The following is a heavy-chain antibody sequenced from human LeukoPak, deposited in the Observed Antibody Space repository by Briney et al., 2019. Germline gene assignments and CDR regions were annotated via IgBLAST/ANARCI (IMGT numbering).Heavy chain of an antibody. CDR3: LAQYYFDY. CDR1: GFSLSDAY. D-gene: IGHD2/OR15-2a*01. Sequence: GGSLRLSCAASGFSLSDAYMSWVRQTPGKRLEWIGRIISKSDGGTTDYAAPVKGRFIISRDDSKGTLYLQLNSLRTDDTAVYYCLAQYYFDYWGRGTLVTVSS. V-gene: IGHV3-15*01. CDR2: IISKSDGGTT. J-gene: IGHJ4*02.